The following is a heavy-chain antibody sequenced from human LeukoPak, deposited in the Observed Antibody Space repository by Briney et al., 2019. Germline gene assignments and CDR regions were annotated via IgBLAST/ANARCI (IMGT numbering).Heavy chain of an antibody. J-gene: IGHJ6*02. V-gene: IGHV1-18*01. CDR2: ISAYNGNT. Sequence: GAAVKVSCKASGYTFTSYGISWVRQAPGQGLEWMGWISAYNGNTNYAQKVQGRVTMTTDTPTSTAYMELRSLRSDDTAVYYCARGQNIVVVPAALGGMDVWGQGTPVTVSS. CDR3: ARGQNIVVVPAALGGMDV. CDR1: GYTFTSYG. D-gene: IGHD2-2*01.